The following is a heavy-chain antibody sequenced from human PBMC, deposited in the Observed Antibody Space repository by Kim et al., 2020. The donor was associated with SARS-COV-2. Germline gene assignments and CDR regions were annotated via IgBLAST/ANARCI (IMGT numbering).Heavy chain of an antibody. CDR1: GFTFSSYG. Sequence: GGSLRLSCAASGFTFSSYGMHWVRQAPGKGLEWVAVISYDGSNKYYADSVKGRFTISRDNSKNTLYLQMNSLRAEDTAVYYCAKAYSRIAVAGAVDYWGQGTLVTVSS. V-gene: IGHV3-30*18. CDR3: AKAYSRIAVAGAVDY. J-gene: IGHJ4*02. D-gene: IGHD6-19*01. CDR2: ISYDGSNK.